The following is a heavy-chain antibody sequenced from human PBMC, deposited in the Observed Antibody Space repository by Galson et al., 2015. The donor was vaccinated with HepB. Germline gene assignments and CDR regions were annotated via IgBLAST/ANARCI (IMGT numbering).Heavy chain of an antibody. CDR3: ARNGRGYSYDY. CDR2: YYSGST. CDR1: GDSISSYY. V-gene: IGHV4-59*01. D-gene: IGHD5-18*01. J-gene: IGHJ4*02. Sequence: LSLTCTVSGDSISSYYWSWIRQSPGKGLEWIGYYSGSTTYNPSLKSRVTISVDTSKNQLSLKLSSVTAADTAMYYCARNGRGYSYDYWGQGTLVTVSS.